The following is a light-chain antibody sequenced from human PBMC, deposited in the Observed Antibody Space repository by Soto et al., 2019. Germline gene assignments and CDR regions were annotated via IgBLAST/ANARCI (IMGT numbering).Light chain of an antibody. CDR1: QSVSSTY. CDR2: NAF. V-gene: IGKV3-20*01. Sequence: EIVLTQSPGTLSVSPGERATLSCRASQSVSSTYLAWYQQKPAQAPRLLIYNAFNRATGIPDRFSGSGSGTDFTLTISRLEPEDFAVYYCQQYGTSSYTFGQGTRLEI. CDR3: QQYGTSSYT. J-gene: IGKJ5*01.